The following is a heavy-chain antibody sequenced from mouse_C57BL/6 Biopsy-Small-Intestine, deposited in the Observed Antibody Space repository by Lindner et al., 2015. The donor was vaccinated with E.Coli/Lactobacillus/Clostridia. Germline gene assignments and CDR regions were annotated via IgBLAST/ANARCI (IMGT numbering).Heavy chain of an antibody. D-gene: IGHD2-3*01. CDR2: IYPRDGSS. J-gene: IGHJ3*01. CDR1: GYTFTDHT. V-gene: IGHV1-78*01. Sequence: VQLQESGAELVKPGASVKISCKVSGYTFTDHTIHWMKQRPEQGLEWIGYIYPRDGSSKYNEKFMGKATLTADKSSSTAYMQLNSLTSEDSAVYFCASLFYDGYYAWFAYWGQGTLVTVSA. CDR3: ASLFYDGYYAWFAY.